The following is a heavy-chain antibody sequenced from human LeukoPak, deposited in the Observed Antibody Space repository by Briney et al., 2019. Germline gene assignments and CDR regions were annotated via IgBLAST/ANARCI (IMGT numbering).Heavy chain of an antibody. Sequence: GGSLRLSCAASGFTFRSYSMNWVRQAPGKGLEWVSSISSGSNYIYYADSVKGRFTVSRDNAKNSLYLQMDSLRAEDTAFYYWGRDRRGPWYSVPNFAPWGQEPLVTVS. V-gene: IGHV3-21*04. D-gene: IGHD6-13*01. J-gene: IGHJ5*02. CDR1: GFTFRSYS. CDR2: ISSGSNYI. CDR3: GRDRRGPWYSVPNFAP.